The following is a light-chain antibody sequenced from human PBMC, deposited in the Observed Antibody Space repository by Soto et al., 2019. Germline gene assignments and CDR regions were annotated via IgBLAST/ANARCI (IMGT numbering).Light chain of an antibody. CDR1: SGLSNSK. CDR2: VGPGGIVG. V-gene: IGLV9-49*01. CDR3: AADHLSGTDFARV. J-gene: IGLJ3*02. Sequence: QTVVTQPPSASASPGASVTLTCTLRSGLSNSKVDWYQQRPGKGPRFVMRVGPGGIVGSKGDAIPDRFSALGSGLNRYLIIENTREDDEGDYYCAADHLSGTDFARVFAAGTKLTVL.